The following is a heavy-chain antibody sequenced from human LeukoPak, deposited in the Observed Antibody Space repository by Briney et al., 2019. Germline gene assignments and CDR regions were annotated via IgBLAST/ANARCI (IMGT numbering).Heavy chain of an antibody. J-gene: IGHJ5*02. CDR2: IYTSGST. V-gene: IGHV4-4*07. CDR1: GGSISSYY. D-gene: IGHD6-13*01. Sequence: PSETLTLTCTVSGGSISSYYWSWLRQTAGKGLEWIGRIYTSGSTNYNPSPKSGVSMSVDTSKNQFSLKLSSVTAADTAVYYCARDRAEGVGEQLVWWFDRWGQGTLVTVSS. CDR3: ARDRAEGVGEQLVWWFDR.